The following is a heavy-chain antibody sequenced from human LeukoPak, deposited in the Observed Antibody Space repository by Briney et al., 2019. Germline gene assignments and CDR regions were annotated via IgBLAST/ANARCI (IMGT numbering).Heavy chain of an antibody. CDR2: IKQDGSEK. CDR3: ARGEWDLRD. V-gene: IGHV3-7*03. Sequence: PGGSLRLSCAASGFTFSSYWMSWVRQAPGKGLEWVANIKQDGSEKYYVDSVKGRFTISRDNAKNALFLQMNNLRAEDTAFYYCARGEWDLRDWGQGTLVTVSS. D-gene: IGHD1-26*01. J-gene: IGHJ4*02. CDR1: GFTFSSYW.